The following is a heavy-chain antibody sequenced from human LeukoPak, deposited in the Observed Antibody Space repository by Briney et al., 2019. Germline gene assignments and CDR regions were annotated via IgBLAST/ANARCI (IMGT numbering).Heavy chain of an antibody. CDR1: GFTFSSYA. J-gene: IGHJ4*02. CDR3: AKDRYDFWSTYSSNPFDY. D-gene: IGHD3-3*01. Sequence: GGSLRLSCAASGFTFSSYAMSWVRQAPGKGLEWVSGISGSGGSTYYADSVKGRFTISRDNSKNTLYLQMNSLRAEDTAVYYCAKDRYDFWSTYSSNPFDYWGQGTLVTVSS. CDR2: ISGSGGST. V-gene: IGHV3-23*01.